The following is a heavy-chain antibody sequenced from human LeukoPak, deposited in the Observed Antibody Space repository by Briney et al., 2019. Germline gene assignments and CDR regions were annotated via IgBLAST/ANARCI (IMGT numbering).Heavy chain of an antibody. Sequence: GASVKVSCKASGYTFTSYGISWVRQAPGQGLEWMGWISAYNGNTNYAQKLQGRVTMTTDTSTSTAHMELRSLRSDDTAVYYCARDGTMVSSGYYLETFDYWGQGTLVTVSS. CDR3: ARDGTMVSSGYYLETFDY. CDR2: ISAYNGNT. V-gene: IGHV1-18*01. D-gene: IGHD3-22*01. J-gene: IGHJ4*02. CDR1: GYTFTSYG.